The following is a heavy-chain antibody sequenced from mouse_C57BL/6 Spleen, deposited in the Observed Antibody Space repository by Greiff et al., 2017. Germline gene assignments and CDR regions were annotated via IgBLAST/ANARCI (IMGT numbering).Heavy chain of an antibody. CDR1: GYTFTSYW. Sequence: QVQLKESGAELVRPGSSVKLSCKASGYTFTSYWMDWVKQRPGQGLEWIGNIYPSDSETHYNQKFKDKATLTVDKSSSTAYMQLSSLTSEDSAVYYCARRGPSSPWFAYWGQGTLVTVSA. CDR2: IYPSDSET. V-gene: IGHV1-61*01. D-gene: IGHD1-1*01. CDR3: ARRGPSSPWFAY. J-gene: IGHJ3*01.